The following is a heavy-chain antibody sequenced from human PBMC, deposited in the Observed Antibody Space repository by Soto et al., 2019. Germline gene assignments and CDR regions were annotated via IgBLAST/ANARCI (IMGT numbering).Heavy chain of an antibody. CDR3: ARSVEEDGYFFAY. Sequence: EVQLVESGGGLVQPGGSLRLSCAAYGFTFSSYDMHWVRQATGKGLEWVSAIGTAGDTYSPGNVKGRFTISRDNAKNSLYLQMNSLRAEDRAVYYCARSVEEDGYFFAYWGQGTLVTVSS. V-gene: IGHV3-13*01. CDR2: IGTAGDT. J-gene: IGHJ4*02. CDR1: GFTFSSYD. D-gene: IGHD6-25*01.